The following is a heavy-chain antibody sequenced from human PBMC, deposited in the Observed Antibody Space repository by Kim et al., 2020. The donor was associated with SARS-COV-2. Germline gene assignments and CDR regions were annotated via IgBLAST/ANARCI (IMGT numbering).Heavy chain of an antibody. Sequence: GGSLRLSCAASGFTFSGYWMSWVRQAPGKGLEWVANIKQDGSEIYYVDSMKGRVTISRDNAKNSLFLQMDSLRAEDTAVYYCARGGLRYRDYWGQGTLVT. D-gene: IGHD4-17*01. CDR2: IKQDGSEI. V-gene: IGHV3-7*03. CDR1: GFTFSGYW. J-gene: IGHJ4*02. CDR3: ARGGLRYRDY.